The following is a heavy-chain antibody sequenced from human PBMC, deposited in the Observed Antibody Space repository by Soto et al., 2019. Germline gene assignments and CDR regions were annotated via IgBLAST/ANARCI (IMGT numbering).Heavy chain of an antibody. CDR3: ASLNYYDSSGYQGDAFDI. J-gene: IGHJ3*02. CDR1: GYSFTSYW. V-gene: IGHV5-51*01. CDR2: IYPGDSDT. D-gene: IGHD3-22*01. Sequence: GESLKISCKGSGYSFTSYWIVWVRQMPGKGLEWMGIIYPGDSDTRYSPSFQGQVTISADKSISTAYLQWSSLKASDTAMYYCASLNYYDSSGYQGDAFDIWGQGTMVT.